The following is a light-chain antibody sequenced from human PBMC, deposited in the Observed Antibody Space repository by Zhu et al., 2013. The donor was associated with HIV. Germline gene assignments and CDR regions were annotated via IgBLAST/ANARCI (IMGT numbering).Light chain of an antibody. CDR1: QSVSSN. CDR3: QQYNNWPPYT. Sequence: EIVMTQSPATLSVSPGERATLSCRASQSVSSNLAWYQQKPGQAPRLLIYAASTRATGIPARLSGSGSGTDFTLTISSLQSEDFAVYYCQQYNNWPPYTFGQGTKLEIK. J-gene: IGKJ2*01. CDR2: AAS. V-gene: IGKV3-15*01.